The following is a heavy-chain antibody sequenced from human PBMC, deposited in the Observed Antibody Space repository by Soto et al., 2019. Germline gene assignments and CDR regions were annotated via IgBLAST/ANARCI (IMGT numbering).Heavy chain of an antibody. D-gene: IGHD3-3*01. CDR3: AREAIFGVVREYYFEY. CDR2: ISSDGRNK. J-gene: IGHJ4*02. V-gene: IGHV3-30*04. CDR1: GFTFTRHA. Sequence: GGSLRLSCAASGFTFTRHAMHWVRQAPGKGLECVAVISSDGRNKYYADSVKGQFTISRDNSKNTLYLQMDSLRVEDTAVYYCAREAIFGVVREYYFEYWGQGTLVTVSS.